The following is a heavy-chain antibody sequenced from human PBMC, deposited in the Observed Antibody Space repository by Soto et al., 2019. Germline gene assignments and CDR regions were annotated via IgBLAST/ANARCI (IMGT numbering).Heavy chain of an antibody. Sequence: VVLVQSGAEVKSLGATVKVSCQASGYSFSKFGIGWVRQAPGRGLEWVGWINNYNGHTNFAPKFKGRVSLTRDSSATTAYMDLSNLTPDVSAIYFCARAEGMAHYYPYAMDVWGQGTAVTVSS. J-gene: IGHJ6*02. V-gene: IGHV1-18*04. CDR2: INNYNGHT. CDR3: ARAEGMAHYYPYAMDV. CDR1: GYSFSKFG.